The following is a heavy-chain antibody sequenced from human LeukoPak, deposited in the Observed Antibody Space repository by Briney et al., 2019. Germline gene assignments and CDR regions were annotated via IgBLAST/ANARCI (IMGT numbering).Heavy chain of an antibody. V-gene: IGHV3-21*01. CDR3: ARDLPYYYDSSGGFDY. CDR1: GFSFSSYS. Sequence: GGSLRLSCAASGFSFSSYSMNWVRQAPGKGLEWVSFISSSSSYIYYADSVKGRFTISRDNAKNSLYLQMNSLRAEDTAVYYCARDLPYYYDSSGGFDYWGQGTLVTVSS. J-gene: IGHJ4*02. D-gene: IGHD3-22*01. CDR2: ISSSSSYI.